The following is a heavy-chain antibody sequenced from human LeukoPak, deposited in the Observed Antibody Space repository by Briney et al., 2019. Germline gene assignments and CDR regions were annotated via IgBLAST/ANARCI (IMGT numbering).Heavy chain of an antibody. V-gene: IGHV1-3*01. D-gene: IGHD3-3*01. Sequence: ASVKVSCKASGYTFTSYAMHWVRQAPGRRLEWMGWINASNGNTKYSQKFQGRVTITRDTSASTAYMELSSLRSEDTAVYYCARGSNYDFWSDSGAFDIWGQGTMVTVSS. J-gene: IGHJ3*02. CDR2: INASNGNT. CDR1: GYTFTSYA. CDR3: ARGSNYDFWSDSGAFDI.